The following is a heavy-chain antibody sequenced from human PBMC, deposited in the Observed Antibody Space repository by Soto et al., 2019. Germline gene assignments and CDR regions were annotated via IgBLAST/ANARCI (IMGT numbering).Heavy chain of an antibody. Sequence: QVHLVQSGAEVKKPGSSVKVSCKASGGSFSNYIFAWVRQAPGQGLEWMGGTIPMFATAQYAQKLQGRVTITADESTSTVXMDLTSLTSXXXXXXXXARGLFGQQXXXXXXTWGQ. J-gene: IGHJ5*02. CDR1: GGSFSNYI. D-gene: IGHD3-16*01. CDR3: ARGLFGQQXXXXXXT. V-gene: IGHV1-69*01. CDR2: TIPMFATA.